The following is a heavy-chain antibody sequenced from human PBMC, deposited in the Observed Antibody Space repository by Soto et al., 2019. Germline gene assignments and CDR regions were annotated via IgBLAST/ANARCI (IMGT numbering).Heavy chain of an antibody. CDR2: IYPGDSET. CDR1: GYNFATFW. J-gene: IGHJ4*02. Sequence: PXESLKISRKGSGYNFATFWIGWVRQMPGKGLEWMGIIYPGDSETKYSPDFEGQVTTSADRSTNTAYLQWRSLRASDTAMYYCARLGFPGSIYFDYWGLGTLVTVSS. V-gene: IGHV5-51*01. CDR3: ARLGFPGSIYFDY.